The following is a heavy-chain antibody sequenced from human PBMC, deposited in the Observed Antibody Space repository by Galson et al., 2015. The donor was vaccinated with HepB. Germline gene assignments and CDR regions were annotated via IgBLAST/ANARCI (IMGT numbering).Heavy chain of an antibody. V-gene: IGHV3-7*03. Sequence: SLRLSCAASGFTFSSYWMSWVRQAPGKGLEWVANIKEDGSEKYYVDSVKGRFTISRDNAKKSLYLQMNSLRAEDTAVYYCARASRGAGTRGTGRAGYFDYWGQGTLVTVSS. CDR1: GFTFSSYW. CDR3: ARASRGAGTRGTGRAGYFDY. D-gene: IGHD6-13*01. J-gene: IGHJ4*02. CDR2: IKEDGSEK.